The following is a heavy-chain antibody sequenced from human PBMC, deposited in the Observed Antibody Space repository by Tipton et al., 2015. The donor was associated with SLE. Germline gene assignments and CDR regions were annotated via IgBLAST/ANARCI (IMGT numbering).Heavy chain of an antibody. CDR1: GGSISGYY. CDR2: IYTSGST. Sequence: TLSLTCTVSGGSISGYYWSWIRQPAGKGLEWIGYIYTSGSTNYNPSLKSRVTISIDTSKNQFSLKLSSVTAADTAVYYCARALQNYFDYWGQGTLVTVSS. V-gene: IGHV4-4*09. J-gene: IGHJ4*02. CDR3: ARALQNYFDY.